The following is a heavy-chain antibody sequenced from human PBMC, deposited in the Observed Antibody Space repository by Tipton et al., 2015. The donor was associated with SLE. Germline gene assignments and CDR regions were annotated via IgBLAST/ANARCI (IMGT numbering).Heavy chain of an antibody. CDR1: GFTFKNTV. D-gene: IGHD5-12*01. CDR3: ARVSGYSGFGMYYFDY. V-gene: IGHV3-23*01. Sequence: SLRLSCAASGFTFKNTVISWVRQAPGKGLEWVSSIGGDGGTNYADSVKGRFTISRDNSKNTLYLQMNSVTAEDTAVYYCARVSGYSGFGMYYFDYWGQGTLVTVSS. J-gene: IGHJ4*02. CDR2: IGGDGGT.